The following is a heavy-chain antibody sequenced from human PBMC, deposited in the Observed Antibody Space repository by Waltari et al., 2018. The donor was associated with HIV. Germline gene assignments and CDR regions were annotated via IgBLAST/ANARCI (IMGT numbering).Heavy chain of an antibody. CDR2: INSDASDA. CDR3: VGGAPFAY. Sequence: EVQLVESGGGLIQPGGSLRLSCAASGFSFSSSWMHWVRQTPGKGPVCVARINSDASDAQYADSEKGRFTISRDNAKNMLYLQMNSLRAEDTAIYYCVGGAPFAYWGQGTLVTVSS. CDR1: GFSFSSSW. V-gene: IGHV3-74*01. J-gene: IGHJ4*02. D-gene: IGHD4-17*01.